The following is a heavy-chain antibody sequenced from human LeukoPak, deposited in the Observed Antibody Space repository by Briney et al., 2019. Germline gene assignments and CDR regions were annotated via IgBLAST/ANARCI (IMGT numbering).Heavy chain of an antibody. CDR1: GFTFSSYA. D-gene: IGHD6-6*01. CDR2: ISYDGSNK. V-gene: IGHV3-30*04. Sequence: PGGSLRLSCAASGFTFSSYAMHWVRQAPGKGLEWVAVISYDGSNKYYADSVKGRFTISRDNSKNTLYLQMNSLRAEDTAVYYCAKDRAARRDHNWFDPWGQGTLVTVSS. CDR3: AKDRAARRDHNWFDP. J-gene: IGHJ5*02.